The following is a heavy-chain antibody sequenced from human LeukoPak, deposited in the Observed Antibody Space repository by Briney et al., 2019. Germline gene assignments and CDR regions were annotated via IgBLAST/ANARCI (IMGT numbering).Heavy chain of an antibody. J-gene: IGHJ4*02. Sequence: PGGSLRLSCAASGLTFSRFWMTWVRQAPGKGLEYVANISGDGREKYYVDSVKGRFTISRDNVRNSLFLQMSSLRVEDTAVYYCARDNSAEKGQQLANWGQGTRVTVST. D-gene: IGHD6-13*01. CDR1: GLTFSRFW. CDR2: ISGDGREK. V-gene: IGHV3-7*04. CDR3: ARDNSAEKGQQLAN.